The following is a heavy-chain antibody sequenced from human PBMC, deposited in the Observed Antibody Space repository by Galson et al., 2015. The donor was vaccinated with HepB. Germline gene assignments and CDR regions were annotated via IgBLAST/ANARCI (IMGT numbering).Heavy chain of an antibody. J-gene: IGHJ2*01. CDR2: IVPIVNMV. Sequence: SVKVSCKASGGTFSGDSISWVRQAPGHGLEWMGRIVPIVNMVARAQNVQDRITITADTFTDTAFVELSSMRPDDTAIYYCARDTPWKFPRRSFDLWGRGTLLTVSS. CDR3: ARDTPWKFPRRSFDL. CDR1: GGTFSGDS. V-gene: IGHV1-69*04. D-gene: IGHD1-1*01.